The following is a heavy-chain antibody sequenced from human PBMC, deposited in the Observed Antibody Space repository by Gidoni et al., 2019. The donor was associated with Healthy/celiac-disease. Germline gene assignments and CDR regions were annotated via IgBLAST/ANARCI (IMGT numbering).Heavy chain of an antibody. D-gene: IGHD4-17*01. J-gene: IGHJ2*01. V-gene: IGHV2-26*01. CDR2: LFSNDEK. CDR3: ARLGYGDYGWYFDL. Sequence: QVTLKESGPVLVKPTETLTLICTVSGFSLSNARMGVSWIRQPPGKALEWLTHLFSNDEKSYSTSLKSRLTISKDTSKSQVVLTITNMDPVDTATYYCARLGYGDYGWYFDLWGRGTLVTVSS. CDR1: GFSLSNARMG.